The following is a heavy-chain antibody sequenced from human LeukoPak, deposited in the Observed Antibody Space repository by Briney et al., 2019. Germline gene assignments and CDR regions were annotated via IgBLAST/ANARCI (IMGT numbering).Heavy chain of an antibody. J-gene: IGHJ4*02. CDR3: AIFGVVIGPNYFDY. CDR2: INPNSGGT. D-gene: IGHD3-3*01. CDR1: GYTFTGYY. V-gene: IGHV1-2*02. Sequence: ASVKVSCKASGYTFTGYYMHWVRRAPGQGLEWMGWINPNSGGTNYAQKFQGRVTMTRDTSISTAYMELSRLRSDDTAVYYCAIFGVVIGPNYFDYWGQGTLVTVSS.